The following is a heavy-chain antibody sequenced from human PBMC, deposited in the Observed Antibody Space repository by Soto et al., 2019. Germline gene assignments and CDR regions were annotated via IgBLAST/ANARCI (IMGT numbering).Heavy chain of an antibody. CDR3: ARDWVPYYYGSGSPYYFDY. V-gene: IGHV1-18*04. CDR1: GYTFTSYG. CDR2: ISAYNGNT. Sequence: GASVKVSCKASGYTFTSYGISWVRQAPGQGLEWMGWISAYNGNTNYAQKLQGRATMTTDTSTSTAYMELRSLRSDDTAVYYCARDWVPYYYGSGSPYYFDYWGQGTLVTVSS. J-gene: IGHJ4*02. D-gene: IGHD3-10*01.